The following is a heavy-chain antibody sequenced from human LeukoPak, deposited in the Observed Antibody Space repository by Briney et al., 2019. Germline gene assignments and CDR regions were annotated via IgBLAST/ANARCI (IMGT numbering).Heavy chain of an antibody. J-gene: IGHJ4*02. CDR3: AREYYDILTGSLDY. CDR1: GYRFTGYY. D-gene: IGHD3-9*01. Sequence: GASVKVSCKASGYRFTGYYIHRVRQAPGQGLEWMGWINPHSGGTKFAQKFQGRVTMTRDTSISTAYMEVSRLRSDDAAVYYCAREYYDILTGSLDYWGQGTLVTVSS. V-gene: IGHV1-2*02. CDR2: INPHSGGT.